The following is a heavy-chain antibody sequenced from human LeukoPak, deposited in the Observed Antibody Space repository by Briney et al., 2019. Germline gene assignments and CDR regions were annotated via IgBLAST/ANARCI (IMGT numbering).Heavy chain of an antibody. V-gene: IGHV3-7*01. CDR1: GFTFSSNW. J-gene: IGHJ6*03. Sequence: GGSLRLSCAASGFTFSSNWMSWVREAPGKGVGWVANIKHDGSEKYYVDSVKGRFTISRDNAKNSLYLQMNSLRPEDTAVYYCASIVLLWFGESSLAAGNVDMDVWGKGTTVTVSS. CDR3: ASIVLLWFGESSLAAGNVDMDV. D-gene: IGHD3-10*01. CDR2: IKHDGSEK.